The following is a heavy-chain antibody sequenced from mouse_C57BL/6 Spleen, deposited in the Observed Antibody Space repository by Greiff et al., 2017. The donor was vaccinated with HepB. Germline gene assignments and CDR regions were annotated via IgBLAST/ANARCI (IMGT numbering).Heavy chain of an antibody. CDR3: ARWAYYSNYLFGDY. J-gene: IGHJ4*01. CDR2: IYPSDSET. V-gene: IGHV1-61*01. CDR1: GYTFTSYW. Sequence: QVQLQQPGAELVRPGSSVKLSCKASGYTFTSYWMDWVKQRPGQGLEWIGNIYPSDSETHYNQKFKDKATLTVDKSSSTAYMQLSSLTSEDSAVYYCARWAYYSNYLFGDYWGQGTSVTVSS. D-gene: IGHD2-5*01.